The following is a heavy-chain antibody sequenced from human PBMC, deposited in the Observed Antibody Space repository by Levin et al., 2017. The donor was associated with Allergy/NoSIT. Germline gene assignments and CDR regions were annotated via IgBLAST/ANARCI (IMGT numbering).Heavy chain of an antibody. CDR1: GFTFSSYA. Sequence: GGSLRLSCAASGFTFSSYAVSWVRQAPGKGLEWVSAISGSGGSTYYADSVKGRFTISRDNSKNTLYLQMNSLRGEDTAVYYCAKDLDRSSGYPSGWFDPWGQGTLVTVSS. CDR2: ISGSGGST. CDR3: AKDLDRSSGYPSGWFDP. V-gene: IGHV3-23*01. J-gene: IGHJ5*02. D-gene: IGHD3-22*01.